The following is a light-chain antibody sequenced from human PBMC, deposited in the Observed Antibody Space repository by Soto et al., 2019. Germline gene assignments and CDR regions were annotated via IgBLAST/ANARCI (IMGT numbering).Light chain of an antibody. V-gene: IGLV1-44*01. J-gene: IGLJ2*01. CDR1: SSNIGSNT. CDR3: SSYSSSTTHVV. CDR2: NNN. Sequence: QSVLTQPPSASGTPGQRVTISCSGSSSNIGSNTVNWYQQLPGTAPKLLIYNNNQRPSGVPDRFSGSKSGTSASLAISGLQSEDEADYYCSSYSSSTTHVVFGGGTKLTVL.